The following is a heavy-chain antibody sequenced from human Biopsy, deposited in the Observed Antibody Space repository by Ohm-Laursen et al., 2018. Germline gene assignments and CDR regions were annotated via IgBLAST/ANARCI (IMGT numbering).Heavy chain of an antibody. CDR3: ARDIMNRIAGLVARSDVFDV. D-gene: IGHD3-16*01. V-gene: IGHV1-2*06. J-gene: IGHJ3*01. Sequence: ASVKVSCKGSGYAVNDYFLHWLRQAPGQGPEWVGLISPNSGGTNYAQKFQGRVTMTTDTSTSTVYLELRRLISDDTAVYYCARDIMNRIAGLVARSDVFDVWGQGTLVTVSS. CDR2: ISPNSGGT. CDR1: GYAVNDYF.